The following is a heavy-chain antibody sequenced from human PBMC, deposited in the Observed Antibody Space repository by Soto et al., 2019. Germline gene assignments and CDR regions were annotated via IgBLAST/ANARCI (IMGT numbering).Heavy chain of an antibody. D-gene: IGHD6-13*01. CDR1: GGSISSGDYY. V-gene: IGHV4-30-4*01. CDR3: ARDEQQLVQQSYYYYGMDV. J-gene: IGHJ6*02. CDR2: IYYSGST. Sequence: SETLSLTCTVSGGSISSGDYYWSWIRQPPGKGLEWIGYIYYSGSTYYNPSLKSRVTISVDTSKNQFSLKLSSVTAADTAVYYCARDEQQLVQQSYYYYGMDVWGQGTTVTVSS.